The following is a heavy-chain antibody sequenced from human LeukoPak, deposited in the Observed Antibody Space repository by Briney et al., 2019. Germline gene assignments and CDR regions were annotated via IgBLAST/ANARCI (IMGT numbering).Heavy chain of an antibody. CDR1: GYTFTGYY. V-gene: IGHV1-2*02. Sequence: ASVKVSCKASGYTFTGYYMHWVRQAPGQGLEWMGWINPNSGGTNYAQRLQGRVTMTRDTSISTAYMELSRLRSDDTAVYYCARDLGYSSGWYDYWGQGTLVTVSS. D-gene: IGHD6-19*01. CDR2: INPNSGGT. CDR3: ARDLGYSSGWYDY. J-gene: IGHJ4*02.